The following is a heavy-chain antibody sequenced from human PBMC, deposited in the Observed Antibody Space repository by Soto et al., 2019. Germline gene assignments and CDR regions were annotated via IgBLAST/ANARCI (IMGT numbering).Heavy chain of an antibody. D-gene: IGHD2-15*01. Sequence: QVQLMESGGGVVQPGRSLRLSCAASGFTFSGSGMHWVRQAPGKGLEWVAVIWNDGSKKYYADSVKGRFTISRDNSKNTLLLQMNSLRVEDTDVYYCARASIVVVVAAVDYWGQGTLVTVSS. J-gene: IGHJ4*02. V-gene: IGHV3-33*01. CDR2: IWNDGSKK. CDR1: GFTFSGSG. CDR3: ARASIVVVVAAVDY.